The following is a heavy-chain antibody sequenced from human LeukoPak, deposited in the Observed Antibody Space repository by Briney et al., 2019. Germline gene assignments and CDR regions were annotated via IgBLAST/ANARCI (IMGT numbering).Heavy chain of an antibody. Sequence: PSETLSLTCTVSGGSISSSSYYWGWIRQPPGKGLEWIGSIYYSGSTYYNPSLKSRVTISVDTSKKQLSLKLSSVTAADAAVYYCARVMITFGGVIDYWGQGTLVTVSS. CDR1: GGSISSSSYY. J-gene: IGHJ4*02. CDR2: IYYSGST. V-gene: IGHV4-39*01. CDR3: ARVMITFGGVIDY. D-gene: IGHD3-16*01.